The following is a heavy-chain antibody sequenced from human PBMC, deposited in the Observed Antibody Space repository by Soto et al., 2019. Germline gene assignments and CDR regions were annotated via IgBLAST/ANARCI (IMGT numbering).Heavy chain of an antibody. J-gene: IGHJ6*02. D-gene: IGHD2-21*01. CDR3: ARGHEVIRGALDV. CDR1: GYRFETYG. Sequence: ASVKVSCKASGYRFETYGMTWVRQAPGQGLEWMGWISAYSVDTYNAQKFQDRVTMTTDTSTGTAHMELRGLRSDDTAVYYCARGHEVIRGALDVWGQGTTVTVSS. CDR2: ISAYSVDT. V-gene: IGHV1-18*01.